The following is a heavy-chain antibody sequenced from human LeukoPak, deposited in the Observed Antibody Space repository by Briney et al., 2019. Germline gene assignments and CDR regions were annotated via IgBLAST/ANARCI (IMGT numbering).Heavy chain of an antibody. J-gene: IGHJ2*01. CDR3: AREVSHWFFDV. Sequence: GGSLRLSCAASGFTFSGYWMSWVRQAPGKGLEWVANIKQGESETYYVDSMKGRFTISRDNTKNSLFLQMDSLRAEDTAVYFCAREVSHWFFDVWGRGALVTVSS. CDR2: IKQGESET. V-gene: IGHV3-7*01. CDR1: GFTFSGYW.